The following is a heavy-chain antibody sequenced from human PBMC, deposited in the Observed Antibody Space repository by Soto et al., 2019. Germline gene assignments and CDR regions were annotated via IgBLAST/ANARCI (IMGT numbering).Heavy chain of an antibody. V-gene: IGHV1-24*01. CDR2: FDPEDGET. D-gene: IGHD3-10*01. Sequence: RASVKVSCKVSGYTLTELSMHWVRQAPGKGLEWVGGFDPEDGETIYAQKFQGRVTMTEDTSTDTAYMELSSLRSEDTAVYYCATESYGSGSYVWFDPWGQGTLVTVSS. CDR3: ATESYGSGSYVWFDP. CDR1: GYTLTELS. J-gene: IGHJ5*02.